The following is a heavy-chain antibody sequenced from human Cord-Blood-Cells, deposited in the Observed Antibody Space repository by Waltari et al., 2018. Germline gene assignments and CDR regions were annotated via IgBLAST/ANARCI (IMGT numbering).Heavy chain of an antibody. CDR1: GGSVSSGSYS. J-gene: IGHJ4*02. CDR2: IYYSGST. D-gene: IGHD3-10*01. CDR3: LSEVYGSGSYGTYFDY. Sequence: QVQLQESGPGLVKPSETLSLTCTVSGGSVSSGSYSWSWIRQPPGKGLEWIGYIYYSGSTNYNPSLKSRVTISVDTSKNQFSLKLSSVTAADTAVYYCLSEVYGSGSYGTYFDYWGQGTLVTVSS. V-gene: IGHV4-61*01.